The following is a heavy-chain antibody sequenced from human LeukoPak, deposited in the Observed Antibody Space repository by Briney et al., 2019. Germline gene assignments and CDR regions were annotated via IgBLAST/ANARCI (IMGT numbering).Heavy chain of an antibody. J-gene: IGHJ4*02. V-gene: IGHV5-51*01. CDR2: IYPGDSDT. D-gene: IGHD4-17*01. Sequence: GESLKISCKGSGYSFTTYWIGWVRQMPGKGLEWMGIIYPGDSDTRYSPSFQGQVTISADKSISTAYLQWSSLKASDTAMYYCARHLTPNYGDYGYWGQGTLVTVSS. CDR1: GYSFTTYW. CDR3: ARHLTPNYGDYGY.